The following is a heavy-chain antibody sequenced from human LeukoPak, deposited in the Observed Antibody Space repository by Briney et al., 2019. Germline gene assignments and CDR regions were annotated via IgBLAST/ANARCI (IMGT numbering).Heavy chain of an antibody. V-gene: IGHV4-39*07. CDR2: IYYSGST. Sequence: KPSETLSLTXTVSGGSISSSSYYWGWIRQPPGQGLEWIGSIYYSGSTYYNPSLKSRVTISVDTSKNQFSLKLSSVTAADTAVYYCAREAPSYDYVWGTHSWYMDVWGKGTTVTVSS. D-gene: IGHD3-16*01. CDR3: AREAPSYDYVWGTHSWYMDV. CDR1: GGSISSSSYY. J-gene: IGHJ6*03.